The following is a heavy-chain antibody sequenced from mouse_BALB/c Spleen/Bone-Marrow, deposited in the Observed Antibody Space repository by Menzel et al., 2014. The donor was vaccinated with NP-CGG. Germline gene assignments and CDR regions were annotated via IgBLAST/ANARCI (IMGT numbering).Heavy chain of an antibody. V-gene: IGHV2-6-5*01. D-gene: IGHD2-4*01. Sequence: VQLQQSGPGLVAPSQSLSITCTVSGFSLTDCGVSWIRQPPGKGLEWLGVIWGGGSTYYNSALKSRLSISKDNSKSQVFLKMNSLQTDDTAMYYCARIYFDFGGFAYWGQGTLVTVSA. CDR3: ARIYFDFGGFAY. J-gene: IGHJ3*01. CDR1: GFSLTDCG. CDR2: IWGGGST.